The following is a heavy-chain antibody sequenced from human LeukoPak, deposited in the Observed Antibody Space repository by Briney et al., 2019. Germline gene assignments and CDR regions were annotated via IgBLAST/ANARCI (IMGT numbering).Heavy chain of an antibody. J-gene: IGHJ5*02. CDR1: GFTFSSYG. CDR3: ARDSYGPYNWFDP. CDR2: IWYDGSNK. Sequence: GSLRLSCAASGFTFSSYGMHWVRQAPGKGLEWVAVIWYDGSNKYYADSVKGRFTISRDKSKNTLYLQMNSLRAEDTAVYYCARDSYGPYNWFDPWGQGTLVTVSS. V-gene: IGHV3-33*01. D-gene: IGHD3-10*01.